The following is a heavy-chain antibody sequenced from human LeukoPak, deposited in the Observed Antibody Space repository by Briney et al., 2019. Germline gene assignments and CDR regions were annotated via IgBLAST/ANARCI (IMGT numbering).Heavy chain of an antibody. CDR2: INHSGGT. V-gene: IGHV4-34*01. J-gene: IGHJ6*03. CDR3: ARWVVAADYYYYMDV. Sequence: PSETLSLTCAVYGGSFSGYYWTWIRQPPGRGLEWIGEINHSGGTNYNPSLKSRVTISVDTSKNQFSLKRSSVTAADTAVYYCARWVVAADYYYYMDVWGKGTTVTVSS. D-gene: IGHD2-15*01. CDR1: GGSFSGYY.